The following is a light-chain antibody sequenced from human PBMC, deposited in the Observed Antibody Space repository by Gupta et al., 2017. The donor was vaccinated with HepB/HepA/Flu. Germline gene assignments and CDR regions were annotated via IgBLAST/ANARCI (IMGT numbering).Light chain of an antibody. J-gene: IGKJ2*01. CDR3: LQRSMWPRT. CDR1: QSISNR. CDR2: DAS. V-gene: IGKV3-11*01. Sequence: EIVLTQSPGTLSLPAGERATLSCRASQSISNRLAWYQQKPGQAPRLFIYDASNRAPGIPARFSGSGSGTDFTLTISSLEPEDFAVYYCLQRSMWPRTFGQGTKLEIK.